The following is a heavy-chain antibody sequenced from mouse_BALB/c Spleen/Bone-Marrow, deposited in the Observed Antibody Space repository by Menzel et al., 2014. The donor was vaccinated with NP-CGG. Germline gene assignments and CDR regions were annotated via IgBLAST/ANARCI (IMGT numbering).Heavy chain of an antibody. J-gene: IGHJ2*01. D-gene: IGHD1-1*01. CDR2: INPDSRPI. V-gene: IGHV4-1*02. Sequence: EVKLVESGGGLAQPGGSLKLSCAASGFDFSRYWLSWVRQAPGKGLEWIGEINPDSRPINHSPSLKDEFIISRDNAKNPLYLRLNKVRSEDTALYYCARPDYYGYLNYWGQGTTLTVSS. CDR3: ARPDYYGYLNY. CDR1: GFDFSRYW.